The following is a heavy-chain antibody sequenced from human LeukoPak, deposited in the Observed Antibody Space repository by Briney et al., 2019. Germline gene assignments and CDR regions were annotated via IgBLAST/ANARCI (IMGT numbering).Heavy chain of an antibody. Sequence: ASVKVSCKASGYIFTGYYMHWVRQAPGQGLEWMGWINPNSGGTNYAQKFQGRVTMTRDTSISTAYMELSSLRSDDTAVYYCARSPTKRVPEDYWGQGTLVTVSS. CDR1: GYIFTGYY. CDR3: ARSPTKRVPEDY. V-gene: IGHV1-2*02. CDR2: INPNSGGT. D-gene: IGHD2-2*01. J-gene: IGHJ4*02.